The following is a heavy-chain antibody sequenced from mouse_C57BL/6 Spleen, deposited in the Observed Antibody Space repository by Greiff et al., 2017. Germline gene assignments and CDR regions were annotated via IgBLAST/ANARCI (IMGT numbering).Heavy chain of an antibody. V-gene: IGHV1-53*01. CDR1: GYTFTSYW. CDR3: ARDDPSLYYFDY. J-gene: IGHJ2*01. D-gene: IGHD6-2*01. Sequence: QVQLKESGTELVKPGASVKLSCKASGYTFTSYWMHWVKQRPGQGLEWIGNINPSNGGTNYNEKFKSKATLTVDKSSSTAYMQLSSLTSEDSAVYYCARDDPSLYYFDYWGQGTTLTVSS. CDR2: INPSNGGT.